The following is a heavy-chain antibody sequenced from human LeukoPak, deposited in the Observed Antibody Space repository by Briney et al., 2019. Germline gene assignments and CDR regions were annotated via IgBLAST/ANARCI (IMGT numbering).Heavy chain of an antibody. Sequence: GGSLRLSCAASGFTFSSYSMNWVRQAPGKGLEWVSSISSHSSYIYYADSVKGRFTISRDNAKNSLYLQMNSLRAEDTAVYYCARARWEPGRDDLDYWGQGTLVTVSS. J-gene: IGHJ4*02. D-gene: IGHD1-26*01. CDR1: GFTFSSYS. CDR3: ARARWEPGRDDLDY. V-gene: IGHV3-21*01. CDR2: ISSHSSYI.